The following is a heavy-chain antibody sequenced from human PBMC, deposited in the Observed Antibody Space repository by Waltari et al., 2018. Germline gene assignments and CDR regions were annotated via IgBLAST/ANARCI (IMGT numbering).Heavy chain of an antibody. CDR2: IYSGGTT. CDR1: GFTVSSNY. D-gene: IGHD4-17*01. J-gene: IGHJ4*02. CDR3: ARDTGLYGDYDLAY. V-gene: IGHV3-53*05. Sequence: EVQLVETGGGLIQPGGSLRLSCAASGFTVSSNYMSWVRQAPGKGLEWVSVIYSGGTTYYADSVKGRFTISRDNSKNSLYLQMNSLRTEDTALYYCARDTGLYGDYDLAYWGQGTLVTVSS.